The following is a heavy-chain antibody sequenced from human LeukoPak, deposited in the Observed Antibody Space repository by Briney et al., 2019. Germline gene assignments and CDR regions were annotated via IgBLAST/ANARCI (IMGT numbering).Heavy chain of an antibody. V-gene: IGHV1-69*06. D-gene: IGHD3-16*02. CDR1: GGIFGSYA. CDR2: IIPIFDTP. CDR3: AKGSRLREAGSYRF. Sequence: SVKVSCKVSGGIFGSYAINWVRQAPGQGLEWLGRIIPIFDTPNYAQTFQGRVTISADKSTRIVYMELTSLRSEDTALYYCAKGSRLREAGSYRFWGQGTLVTVSS. J-gene: IGHJ4*02.